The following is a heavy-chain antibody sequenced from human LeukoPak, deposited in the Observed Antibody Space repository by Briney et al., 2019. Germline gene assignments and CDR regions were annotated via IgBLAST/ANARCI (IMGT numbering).Heavy chain of an antibody. J-gene: IGHJ5*02. CDR3: ARDSVYYYDSSGYYREANWFDP. CDR2: INPNSGGT. Sequence: GASVKVSCKASGYTFTGYYMHWVRQAPGQGLEWMGWINPNSGGTNYAQKFQGRVTMTRDTSISTAYMELSRLRSDDTAVYYCARDSVYYYDSSGYYREANWFDPWGQGTLVTVSS. CDR1: GYTFTGYY. D-gene: IGHD3-22*01. V-gene: IGHV1-2*02.